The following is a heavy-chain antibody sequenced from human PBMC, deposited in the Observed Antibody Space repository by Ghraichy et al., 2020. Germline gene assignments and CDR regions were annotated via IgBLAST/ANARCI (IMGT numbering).Heavy chain of an antibody. V-gene: IGHV4-39*01. CDR2: IYYSGST. CDR3: ARHQGFSGYTGGYYGMDV. J-gene: IGHJ6*02. CDR1: GGSISSSSYY. Sequence: SETLSLTCTVSGGSISSSSYYWGWIRQPPGKGLEWIGSIYYSGSTYYNPSLKSRVTISVDTSKNQFSLKLSSVTAADTAVYYCARHQGFSGYTGGYYGMDVWGQGTTVTVSS. D-gene: IGHD5-24*01.